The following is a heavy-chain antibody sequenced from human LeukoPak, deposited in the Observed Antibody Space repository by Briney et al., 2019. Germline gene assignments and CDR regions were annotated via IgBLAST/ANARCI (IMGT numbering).Heavy chain of an antibody. CDR3: AVAKTPGYSSTEFDY. J-gene: IGHJ4*02. Sequence: PGGSLRLSSAASGFTFSSYVMSWVPQAPGKRLEWGSGISGSGGNTYYADSVKGRFTISRDNSKNTLYLQMNSLRAEDTAVYYCAVAKTPGYSSTEFDYWGQGTLVTVSS. CDR2: ISGSGGNT. CDR1: GFTFSSYV. D-gene: IGHD6-13*01. V-gene: IGHV3-23*01.